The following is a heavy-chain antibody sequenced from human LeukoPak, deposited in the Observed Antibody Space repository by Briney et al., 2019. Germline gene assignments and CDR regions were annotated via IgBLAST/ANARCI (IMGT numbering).Heavy chain of an antibody. V-gene: IGHV4-39*01. CDR2: IYYSGST. J-gene: IGHJ4*02. D-gene: IGHD2-2*01. CDR3: ARLLIVVVPAAIRMGEFDY. CDR1: GGSISSSSYY. Sequence: SXXLSLTCTVSGGSISSSSYYWGWIRQPPGKGLEWIGSIYYSGSTYYNPSLKSRVTISVKTAKNKFSMKQRSVAAADTAVYYCARLLIVVVPAAIRMGEFDYWGQGTLVTVSS.